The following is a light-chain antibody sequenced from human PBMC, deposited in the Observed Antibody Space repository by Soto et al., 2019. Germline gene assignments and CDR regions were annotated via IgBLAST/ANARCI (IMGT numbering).Light chain of an antibody. CDR1: QSISSW. Sequence: IHMTQSPSTLSASVGYRVTLTCRASQSISSWLAWYQQKPGKAPKLLIYKASTLKSGVPSRFSGSGYGTEFNLTISSLQPDDFATYYCQHYNSYSEAFGQGTKVDIK. CDR3: QHYNSYSEA. V-gene: IGKV1-5*03. CDR2: KAS. J-gene: IGKJ1*01.